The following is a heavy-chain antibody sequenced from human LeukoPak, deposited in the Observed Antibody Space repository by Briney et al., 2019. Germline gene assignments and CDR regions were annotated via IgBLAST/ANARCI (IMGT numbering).Heavy chain of an antibody. Sequence: GGSLRLSCEAPGFTFGTYGMTWVRQAPGKGLEWVSGITGSSTWTYYADSVRGRFTISRDNSKNTLHLQMNNLTADDTAIYYCARELVSLGTGYFDLWGRGTLVTVSS. CDR1: GFTFGTYG. D-gene: IGHD7-27*01. CDR2: ITGSSTWT. J-gene: IGHJ2*01. V-gene: IGHV3-23*01. CDR3: ARELVSLGTGYFDL.